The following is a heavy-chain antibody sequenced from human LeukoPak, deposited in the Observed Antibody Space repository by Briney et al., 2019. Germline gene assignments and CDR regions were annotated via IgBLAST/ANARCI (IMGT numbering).Heavy chain of an antibody. D-gene: IGHD2-15*01. CDR1: GKTFTGNS. CDR3: ARRAAHAFDI. CDR2: INPNSGGT. J-gene: IGHJ3*02. Sequence: GASVKVSCRASGKTFTGNSMVWVRQAAGPGLEWMGWINPNSGGTNYAQKFQGRVTMTRDTSISTAYRELSRLRADDTAEYYCARRAAHAFDIWGQGTMVTVSS. V-gene: IGHV1-2*02.